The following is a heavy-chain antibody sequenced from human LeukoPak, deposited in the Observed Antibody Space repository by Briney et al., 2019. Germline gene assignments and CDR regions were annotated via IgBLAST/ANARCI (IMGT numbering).Heavy chain of an antibody. J-gene: IGHJ4*02. CDR1: GGSISTYY. CDR2: IYYSGST. Sequence: PSETLSLTCSVSGGSISTYYWTWIRQPPGKGLEWIGYIYYSGSTNYNPSLKSRVTISLDTSKNQFSLKLSSVTAADTAVYYCARAILSGYPDSWGQGTLVIVFS. V-gene: IGHV4-59*01. CDR3: ARAILSGYPDS. D-gene: IGHD3-3*01.